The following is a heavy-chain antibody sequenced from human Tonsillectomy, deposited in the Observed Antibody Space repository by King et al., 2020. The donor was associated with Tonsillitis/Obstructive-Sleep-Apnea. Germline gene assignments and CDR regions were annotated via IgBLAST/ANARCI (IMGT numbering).Heavy chain of an antibody. CDR3: ARPNTDGYNTHI. V-gene: IGHV3-7*03. J-gene: IGHJ3*02. D-gene: IGHD5-24*01. Sequence: VQLVESGGGLVQPGGSLRLSCAASGFTFSSYWMSWVRQAPGKGLEWVANIKLDGSEKYYVDSVKGRFTISRDNSNNSLYLQMNSLRAEDTAVYYCARPNTDGYNTHIWGQGKMVTVSS. CDR1: GFTFSSYW. CDR2: IKLDGSEK.